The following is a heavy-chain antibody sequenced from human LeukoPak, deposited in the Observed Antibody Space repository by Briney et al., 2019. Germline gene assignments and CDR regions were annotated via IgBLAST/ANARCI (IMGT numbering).Heavy chain of an antibody. CDR1: GDSISSYK. Sequence: SETLSLTCTVSGDSISSYKWSWIRQPPGKGLEWIGYIYYSGSTNYNPSLTSRVTMSVDTSKNQFSLKLSSVTAADTAVYYCARGALATADAFDIWGHGTIVTVSS. J-gene: IGHJ3*02. CDR2: IYYSGST. CDR3: ARGALATADAFDI. V-gene: IGHV4-59*12. D-gene: IGHD4-17*01.